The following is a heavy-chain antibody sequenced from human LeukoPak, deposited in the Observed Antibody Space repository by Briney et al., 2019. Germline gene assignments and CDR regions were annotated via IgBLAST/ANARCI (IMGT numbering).Heavy chain of an antibody. CDR3: AKDRSGYDSNDY. CDR2: IRNRGGTT. D-gene: IGHD5-12*01. V-gene: IGHV3-23*01. Sequence: GGSLRLSCAASGFIFSTYAMTRVRQAPGKGLEWVSTIRNRGGTTYYADSVRGRLTISRDNSKNTLYLQMNSLRAEDTAVYYCAKDRSGYDSNDYWGQGTLVAVSS. J-gene: IGHJ4*02. CDR1: GFIFSTYA.